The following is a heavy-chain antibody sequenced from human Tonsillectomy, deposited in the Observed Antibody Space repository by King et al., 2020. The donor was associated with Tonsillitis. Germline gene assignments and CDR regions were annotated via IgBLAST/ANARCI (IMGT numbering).Heavy chain of an antibody. J-gene: IGHJ5*02. CDR3: AKQVEMVVRWFDP. D-gene: IGHD2-15*01. CDR1: GFTFSSYD. CDR2: ISGSGGST. Sequence: EVQLVESGGGLVQPGGSLRLSCAASGFTFSSYDMSWVRQAPGKGLEWVSTISGSGGSTYYADSVKGRFTVSRDNSKNTLYLQMNSLSAEDTAVYYCAKQVEMVVRWFDPWGQGTLVTVSS. V-gene: IGHV3-23*04.